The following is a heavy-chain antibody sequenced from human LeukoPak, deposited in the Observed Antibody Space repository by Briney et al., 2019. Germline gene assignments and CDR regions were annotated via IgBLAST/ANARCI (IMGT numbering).Heavy chain of an antibody. V-gene: IGHV1-2*02. CDR1: GYTFTGYY. Sequence: ASVKVSCKASGYTFTGYYMHWVRQAPGQGLEWMGWINPNSGGTNYAQKFQGKVTMTRDTSINTAYMELSSLRSDDTAVYYCAAPILHHTYFFDYWGQGTLVTVSS. J-gene: IGHJ4*02. CDR2: INPNSGGT. CDR3: AAPILHHTYFFDY. D-gene: IGHD3-3*01.